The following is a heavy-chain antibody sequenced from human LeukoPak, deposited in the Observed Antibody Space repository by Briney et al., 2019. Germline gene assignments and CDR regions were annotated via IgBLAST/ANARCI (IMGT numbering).Heavy chain of an antibody. CDR3: AHMAPPAAEDAFDI. Sequence: SGPTLVKPTQTLTLTCTFSGFSLSTSGVGVGWIRQPPGKALEWLALIYWNDDKRYSPSLKSRLTITKDTSKSQVVLTMTNMDPVDTATYYCAHMAPPAAEDAFDIWGQGTMVTVSS. J-gene: IGHJ3*02. V-gene: IGHV2-5*01. CDR1: GFSLSTSGVG. D-gene: IGHD2-2*01. CDR2: IYWNDDK.